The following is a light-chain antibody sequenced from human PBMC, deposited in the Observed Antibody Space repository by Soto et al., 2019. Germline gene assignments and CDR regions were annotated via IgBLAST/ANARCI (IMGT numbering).Light chain of an antibody. CDR3: LQYNIYPLT. V-gene: IGKV1D-16*02. CDR2: AAS. CDR1: QDINSY. J-gene: IGKJ4*01. Sequence: DVQMTQSPASLSASVGDRVTITCRARQDINSYLAWYQQKPGNAPKSLIYAASSLQTGVPSRFSGSESGTEFTLTINHLHPEDSATYYCLQYNIYPLTFGGGTKVEIK.